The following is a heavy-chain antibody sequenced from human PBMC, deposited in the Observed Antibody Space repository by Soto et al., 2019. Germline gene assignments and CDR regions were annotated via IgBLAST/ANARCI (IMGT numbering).Heavy chain of an antibody. D-gene: IGHD3-3*02. CDR1: VFAFSNYE. J-gene: IGHJ4*02. CDR3: ARESFSASPNFFDY. Sequence: SLRLCCAASVFAFSNYEMNWVRQAPGKGLEWVSYISLSGSTIYYADSVKGRFTISRDDAKNSLYLQMDSLRADDTAVYYCARESFSASPNFFDYWGQGTLVTVSS. CDR2: ISLSGSTI. V-gene: IGHV3-48*03.